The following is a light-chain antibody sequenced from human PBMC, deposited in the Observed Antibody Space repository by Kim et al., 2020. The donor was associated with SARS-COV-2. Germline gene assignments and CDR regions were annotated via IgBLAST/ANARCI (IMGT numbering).Light chain of an antibody. J-gene: IGLJ2*01. V-gene: IGLV2-14*03. CDR1: SSDIVTYYY. CDR2: DVT. Sequence: QSITISGSGTSSDIVTYYYVSWYQQRRGNAPKLMIYDVTNRPSGVSDRFSGSKSGHTASLTISGLQAEDEADYHCSSYRSGGTLVVFGGGTQLTVL. CDR3: SSYRSGGTLVV.